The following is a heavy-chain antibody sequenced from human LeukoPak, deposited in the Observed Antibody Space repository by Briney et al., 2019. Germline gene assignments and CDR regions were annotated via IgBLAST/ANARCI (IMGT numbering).Heavy chain of an antibody. V-gene: IGHV4-61*01. CDR1: GGSVSSGSYY. CDR3: ARDRYCSGGSCYRGDAFDI. J-gene: IGHJ3*02. CDR2: IYYSGST. Sequence: SETLTLTCTVSGGSVSSGSYYWSWIRQPPGKGLEWIGYIYYSGSTNYNPSLKSRVTISVDTSKNQFSLELSSVTAADTAVYYCARDRYCSGGSCYRGDAFDIWGQGTMVTVSS. D-gene: IGHD2-15*01.